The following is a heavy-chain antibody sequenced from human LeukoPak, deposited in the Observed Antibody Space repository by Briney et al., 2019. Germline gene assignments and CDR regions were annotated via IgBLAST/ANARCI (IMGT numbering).Heavy chain of an antibody. CDR3: ARGSSWYYYYYYYMDV. CDR2: INHSGST. D-gene: IGHD6-13*01. J-gene: IGHJ6*03. V-gene: IGHV4-34*01. Sequence: SETLSLTCVVYGGSFSGYYWSWIRQPPGKGLEWIGEINHSGSTNYNPSLKSRVTMSVDTSKNQFSLKLSSVTAADTAVYYCARGSSWYYYYYYYMDVWGKGTTVTISS. CDR1: GGSFSGYY.